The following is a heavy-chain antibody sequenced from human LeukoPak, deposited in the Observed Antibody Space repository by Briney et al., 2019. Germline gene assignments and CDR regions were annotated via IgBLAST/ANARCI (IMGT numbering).Heavy chain of an antibody. V-gene: IGHV3-7*04. Sequence: GGALGFSRAASRFALSSYWMSWVRPAPGKGLEWVANIQQDGSEKYYVDSVKGRFTISRDNAKNSLYLQMNSLRAEDTALYYCARLRPYSYYGLDVWGQGTPVTVSS. CDR3: ARLRPYSYYGLDV. CDR2: IQQDGSEK. J-gene: IGHJ6*02. CDR1: RFALSSYW.